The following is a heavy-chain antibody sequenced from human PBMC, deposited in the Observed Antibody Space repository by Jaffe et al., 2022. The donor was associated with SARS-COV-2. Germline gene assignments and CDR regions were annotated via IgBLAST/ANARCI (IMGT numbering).Heavy chain of an antibody. CDR3: ARDVDSSSWYYSEY. V-gene: IGHV3-7*01. D-gene: IGHD6-13*01. CDR2: IKQDGSEK. Sequence: EVQLVESGGGLVQPGGSLRLSCAASGFTFSTYWMSWVRQTPGKGLEWVAYIKQDGSEKYYVDSVKGRFTISRDNAKKSLYLQMNSLRAEDTAVYYCARDVDSSSWYYSEYWGQGTLVTVSS. CDR1: GFTFSTYW. J-gene: IGHJ4*02.